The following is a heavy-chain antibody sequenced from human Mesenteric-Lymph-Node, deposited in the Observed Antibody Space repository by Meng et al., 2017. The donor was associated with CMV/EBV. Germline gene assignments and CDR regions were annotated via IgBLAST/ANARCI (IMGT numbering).Heavy chain of an antibody. CDR3: ARESTVRSLSPWDYYYGMDV. J-gene: IGHJ6*02. CDR1: GDSISSGSYY. Sequence: GSLRLSCTVSGDSISSGSYYWGWIRQPPGKGLEWIGSIDYSGNTYYNPSLTSRVTMSVDTSKNQHSLKVSSMSAADTAVYYCARESTVRSLSPWDYYYGMDVWGQGTTVTVSS. CDR2: IDYSGNT. V-gene: IGHV4-39*07. D-gene: IGHD6-6*01.